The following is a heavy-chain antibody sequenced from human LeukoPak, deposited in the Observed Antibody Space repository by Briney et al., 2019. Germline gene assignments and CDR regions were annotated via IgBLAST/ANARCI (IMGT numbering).Heavy chain of an antibody. CDR2: ISGSGGST. CDR1: GFTFSSYA. J-gene: IGHJ4*02. V-gene: IGHV3-23*01. Sequence: GGSLRLSCAASGFTFSSYAMSWVRQAPGNRLEWVSAISGSGGSTYYADSVKGRFTISRDNSKNTLYLQMNSLRAEDTAVYYCAKGPGIAVAGTGHYFDYWGQGTLVTVSS. CDR3: AKGPGIAVAGTGHYFDY. D-gene: IGHD6-19*01.